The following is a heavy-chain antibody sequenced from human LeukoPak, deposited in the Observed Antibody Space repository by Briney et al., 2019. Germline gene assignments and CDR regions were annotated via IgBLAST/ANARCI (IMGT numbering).Heavy chain of an antibody. CDR1: GGSFSGYY. CDR2: ISPSGGIT. D-gene: IGHD4-17*01. CDR3: AKPDGDYVGQLDAFDI. V-gene: IGHV3-23*01. J-gene: IGHJ3*02. Sequence: ETLSLTCAVYGGSFSGYYWSWIRQAPGKGLEWVSGISPSGGITYYTDSVKGRFTISRDNSKNTQSLQMNSLRAEDTAVFYCAKPDGDYVGQLDAFDIWGQGTMVTVSS.